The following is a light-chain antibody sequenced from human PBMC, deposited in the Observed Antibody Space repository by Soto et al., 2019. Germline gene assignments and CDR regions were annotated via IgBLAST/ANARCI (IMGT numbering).Light chain of an antibody. CDR1: SSDVGGYKY. J-gene: IGLJ1*01. CDR2: EVN. V-gene: IGLV2-8*01. Sequence: QSALTQPPSASGSPGQSVTISCTGTSSDVGGYKYVSWYQQHPGQAPKLMIFEVNKRPSGVPARFSGSKSGNTAALTVSGLQAEDEADYYCSSYAGINNLGVFGTGTKLTVL. CDR3: SSYAGINNLGV.